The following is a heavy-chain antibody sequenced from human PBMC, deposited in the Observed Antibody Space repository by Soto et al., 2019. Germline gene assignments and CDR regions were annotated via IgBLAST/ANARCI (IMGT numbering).Heavy chain of an antibody. CDR1: GYTFTRYY. D-gene: IGHD3-10*01. J-gene: IGHJ6*02. CDR2: INPSGGST. Sequence: ASVKVSCKASGYTFTRYYMRWVRQAPGQGLEWMGIINPSGGSTSYAQKFQGRVTMTRDTSTSTVYMELSSLRSEDTAVYYCARDAGPSGSYYWSFTNYYYGMDVWGQGTTVTVSS. V-gene: IGHV1-46*01. CDR3: ARDAGPSGSYYWSFTNYYYGMDV.